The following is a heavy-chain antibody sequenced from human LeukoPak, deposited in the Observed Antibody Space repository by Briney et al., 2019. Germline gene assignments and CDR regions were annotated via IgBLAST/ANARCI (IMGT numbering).Heavy chain of an antibody. CDR3: ARGFAPHRRNNNAFDI. Sequence: GASVKVSCKASGYTFTSYDINWVRQATGQGLEWMGWMNPNSGNTGYAQKFQGRVTMTRNTSISTAYMELSSLRSEDTAVYYCARGFAPHRRNNNAFDIWGQGTMVTVSS. CDR1: GYTFTSYD. CDR2: MNPNSGNT. V-gene: IGHV1-8*01. D-gene: IGHD1-14*01. J-gene: IGHJ3*02.